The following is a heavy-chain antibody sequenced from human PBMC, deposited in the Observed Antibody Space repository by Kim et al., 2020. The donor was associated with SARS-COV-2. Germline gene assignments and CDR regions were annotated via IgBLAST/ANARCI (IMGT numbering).Heavy chain of an antibody. CDR2: ISYDGSNK. D-gene: IGHD4-17*01. V-gene: IGHV3-33*05. Sequence: GGSLRLSCAASGFTFSSYGMHWVRQAPGKGLEWVAVISYDGSNKYSADSVKGRFTISRDNSKNTLYLQMNSLRAEDTAVYYCARDLPDYGGNSVFDYWGQGTLVTVSA. CDR1: GFTFSSYG. J-gene: IGHJ4*02. CDR3: ARDLPDYGGNSVFDY.